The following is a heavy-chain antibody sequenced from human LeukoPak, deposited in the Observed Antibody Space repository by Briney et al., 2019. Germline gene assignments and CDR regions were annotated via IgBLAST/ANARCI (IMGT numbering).Heavy chain of an antibody. CDR3: ARRRGDYYYYYGMDV. D-gene: IGHD3-16*01. CDR2: IYPGDSDT. Sequence: GGSRQISGQGSGYPFTNYWIAGAARLPGKGREWMGIIYPGDSDTRYSPSFQGQVTISADKSTSTAHLQWSSLKASDTAMYYCARRRGDYYYYYGMDVWGQGTTVTVSS. CDR1: GYPFTNYW. J-gene: IGHJ6*02. V-gene: IGHV5-51*01.